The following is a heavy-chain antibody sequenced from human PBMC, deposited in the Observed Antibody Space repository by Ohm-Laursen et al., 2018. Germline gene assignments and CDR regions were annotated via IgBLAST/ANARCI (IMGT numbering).Heavy chain of an antibody. Sequence: AASVKVSCKASGYTLTSYDIQWVRQAPGQGPEWMGIINPSGGSTSYTQKFQGRVTMTTDTSTSTAYMELRSLRSDDTAVYYCARDQYSYVIDYWGQGTLVTVSS. V-gene: IGHV1-46*01. CDR3: ARDQYSYVIDY. J-gene: IGHJ4*02. D-gene: IGHD5-18*01. CDR1: GYTLTSYD. CDR2: INPSGGST.